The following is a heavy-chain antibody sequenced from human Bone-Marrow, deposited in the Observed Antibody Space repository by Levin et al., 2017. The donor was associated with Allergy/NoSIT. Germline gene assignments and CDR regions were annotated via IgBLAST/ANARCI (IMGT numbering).Heavy chain of an antibody. CDR2: ISSSSSYI. V-gene: IGHV3-21*01. Sequence: GESLKISCAASGFTFSSYSMNWVRQAPGKGLEWVSSISSSSSYIYYADSVKGRFTISRDNAKNSLYLQMNSLRAEDTAVYYCARDFIVAYYFDYWGQGTLVTVSS. CDR3: ARDFIVAYYFDY. CDR1: GFTFSSYS. J-gene: IGHJ4*02. D-gene: IGHD5-12*01.